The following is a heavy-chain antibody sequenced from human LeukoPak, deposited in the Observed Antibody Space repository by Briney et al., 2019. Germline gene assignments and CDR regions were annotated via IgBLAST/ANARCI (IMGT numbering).Heavy chain of an antibody. Sequence: GSLRLSCAASGFTFSSYGMHWVRQAPGKGLEWVAVISYDGSNKYYADSVKGRFTISRDNSKNTLYLQMNSLRAEDTAVYYCAKDMYYYDSSGYYPFDYWGQGTLVTVSS. V-gene: IGHV3-30*18. J-gene: IGHJ4*02. D-gene: IGHD3-22*01. CDR2: ISYDGSNK. CDR3: AKDMYYYDSSGYYPFDY. CDR1: GFTFSSYG.